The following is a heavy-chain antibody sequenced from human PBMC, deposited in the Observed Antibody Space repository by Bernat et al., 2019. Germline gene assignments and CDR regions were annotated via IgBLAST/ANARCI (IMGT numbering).Heavy chain of an antibody. CDR3: AIDCRQWLSY. V-gene: IGHV3-23*01. D-gene: IGHD6-19*01. Sequence: EVQLLESGGALVQPGGSLRLSCAASGFTFSTYAMSWVRQAPGKGLEWGSGISGSGYSTYYADSVKGRFTISRDNSRNTLYLQMNSPRAEDTALYYCAIDCRQWLSYWGQGTLLTVSS. CDR1: GFTFSTYA. CDR2: ISGSGYST. J-gene: IGHJ4*02.